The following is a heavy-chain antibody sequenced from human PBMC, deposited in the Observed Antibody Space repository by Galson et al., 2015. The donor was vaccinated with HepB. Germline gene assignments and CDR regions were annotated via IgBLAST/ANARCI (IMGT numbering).Heavy chain of an antibody. CDR2: INPSGGST. Sequence: SVKVSCKASGYTFTSYYMHWVRQAPGQGLEWMGIINPSGGSTSYAQKFQGRVTMTRDTSTSTVYMELSSLRSEDMAVYYCASDSIAVAGIGDAFDIWGQGTMVTVSS. V-gene: IGHV1-46*03. CDR3: ASDSIAVAGIGDAFDI. CDR1: GYTFTSYY. D-gene: IGHD6-19*01. J-gene: IGHJ3*02.